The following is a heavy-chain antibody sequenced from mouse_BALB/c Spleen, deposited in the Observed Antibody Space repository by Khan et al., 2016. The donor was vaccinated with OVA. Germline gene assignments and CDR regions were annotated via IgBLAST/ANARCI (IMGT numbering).Heavy chain of an antibody. CDR2: ISDGCTST. D-gene: IGHD1-1*02. CDR1: GFTFSDYY. Sequence: EVELVESGGGLVKPGGSLKLSCAASGFTFSDYYMYWVRQTPEKRLEWVATISDGCTSTYYPDSVKGRFTISRDNAKNSLYLQMRSLKSEDTAIFYCVRAGYGAFAYWGQGTLVTVSA. V-gene: IGHV5-4*02. J-gene: IGHJ3*01. CDR3: VRAGYGAFAY.